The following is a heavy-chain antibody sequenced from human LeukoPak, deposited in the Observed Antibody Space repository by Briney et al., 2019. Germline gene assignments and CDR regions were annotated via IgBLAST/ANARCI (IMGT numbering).Heavy chain of an antibody. CDR3: AREFETQTYYYASGSNYFDS. Sequence: SETLSLTCTVSGGSISSYYWSWIRQPPGKGLEWIGYIYYSGSTNYNSSLKSRVTISVDTSKNQFSLKLTSVTAADTAVYYCAREFETQTYYYASGSNYFDSWGQGTLVTVSS. J-gene: IGHJ4*02. V-gene: IGHV4-59*12. CDR1: GGSISSYY. CDR2: IYYSGST. D-gene: IGHD3-10*01.